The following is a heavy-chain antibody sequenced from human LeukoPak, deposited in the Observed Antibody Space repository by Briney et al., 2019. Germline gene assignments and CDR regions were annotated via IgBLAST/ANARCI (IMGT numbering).Heavy chain of an antibody. D-gene: IGHD2-2*01. CDR3: ATCVVVPAAISDAFDI. Sequence: SVKVSCKASGGTFSSYAISWARQAPGQGLEWMGGIIPIFGTANYAQKFQGRVTMTRDTSISTAYMELSRLRSDDAAVYYCATCVVVPAAISDAFDIWGQGTMVTVSS. CDR1: GGTFSSYA. CDR2: IIPIFGTA. V-gene: IGHV1-69*05. J-gene: IGHJ3*02.